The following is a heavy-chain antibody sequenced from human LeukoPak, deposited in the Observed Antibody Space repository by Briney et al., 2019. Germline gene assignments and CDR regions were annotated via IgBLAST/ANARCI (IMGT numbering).Heavy chain of an antibody. V-gene: IGHV3-21*01. CDR1: GFTFSSYS. Sequence: GGSLRLSCAASGFTFSSYSMNWVRQAPGKGLEWVSSISSSSSYIYYADSVKGRFTISRDNAKNSLYLQMNSLRAEDTAVYYCARELVATTKPYYFDYWGQGTLVTVSS. D-gene: IGHD5-12*01. CDR3: ARELVATTKPYYFDY. J-gene: IGHJ4*02. CDR2: ISSSSSYI.